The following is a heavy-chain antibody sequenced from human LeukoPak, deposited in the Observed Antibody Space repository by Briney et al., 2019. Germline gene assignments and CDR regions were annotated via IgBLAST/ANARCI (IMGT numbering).Heavy chain of an antibody. Sequence: PSETLSLTCTVSGGSISSSSYYWGWIRQPPGKGLEWIGSIYYSGSTYYNPSLKSRVTISVDTSKNQFSLKLSSVTAADTAVYYCARAGAYCSSTSCYTIFDYWGQGTLVTVSS. CDR3: ARAGAYCSSTSCYTIFDY. V-gene: IGHV4-39*07. CDR1: GGSISSSSYY. CDR2: IYYSGST. D-gene: IGHD2-2*01. J-gene: IGHJ4*02.